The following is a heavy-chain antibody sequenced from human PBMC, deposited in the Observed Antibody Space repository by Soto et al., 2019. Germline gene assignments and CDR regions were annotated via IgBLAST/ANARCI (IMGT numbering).Heavy chain of an antibody. CDR2: ISSNGGGT. D-gene: IGHD3-16*01. Sequence: EVQLLESGGGLVQPGGSLRLSCAASGFTFRDHAMSWVRQAPGKGLQWVSDISSNGGGTFYADSVKGRFTNSRDNSKNTLHLQMNRLRDEDTAIYYCATRHGGKLENWHFDVWGRGSLVTVSS. J-gene: IGHJ2*01. CDR1: GFTFRDHA. V-gene: IGHV3-23*01. CDR3: ATRHGGKLENWHFDV.